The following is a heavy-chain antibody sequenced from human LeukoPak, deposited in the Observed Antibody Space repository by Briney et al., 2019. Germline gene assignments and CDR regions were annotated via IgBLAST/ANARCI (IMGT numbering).Heavy chain of an antibody. J-gene: IGHJ4*02. CDR3: AAVTTHSQDFDY. V-gene: IGHV1-24*01. D-gene: IGHD4-17*01. Sequence: ASVKVSCKVSGYTLTELSMHWVRQAPGKGLEWIGGFDPEDGETIYAQKFQGRVTMTEDTSTDTAYMELSSLRSEDTAVYYCAAVTTHSQDFDYWGQGTLVTVSS. CDR1: GYTLTELS. CDR2: FDPEDGET.